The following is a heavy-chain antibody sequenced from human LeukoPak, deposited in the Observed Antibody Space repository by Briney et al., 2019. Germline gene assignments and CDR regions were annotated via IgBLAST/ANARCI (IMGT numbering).Heavy chain of an antibody. D-gene: IGHD5-12*01. CDR1: GASISTSSYY. CDR3: ARQFHGSGYVDDL. V-gene: IGHV4-39*01. J-gene: IGHJ5*02. CDR2: IYYSGTT. Sequence: SETLSLTCTVSGASISTSSYYWGWIRQPPGKGLEWIASIYYSGTTHYNPALKSRVTMSVDTSKNQFSLKLSAVTAADTAVYYCARQFHGSGYVDDLWGQGTLVTVSS.